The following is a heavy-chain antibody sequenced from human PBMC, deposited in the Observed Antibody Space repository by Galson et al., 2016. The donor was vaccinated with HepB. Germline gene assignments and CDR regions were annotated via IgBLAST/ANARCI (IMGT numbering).Heavy chain of an antibody. CDR2: ISGYNGNT. J-gene: IGHJ3*02. D-gene: IGHD1-26*01. V-gene: IGHV1-18*04. CDR3: ATYSGSLAGAFDI. CDR1: GYTFTNYD. Sequence: SVKVSCKASGYTFTNYDITWVRQAPGQGLECMGWISGYNGNTNYPQKFQGRVTMTTDTSTSTAYMELRSLGSDDTAVYYCATYSGSLAGAFDIWGQGTMVTVSS.